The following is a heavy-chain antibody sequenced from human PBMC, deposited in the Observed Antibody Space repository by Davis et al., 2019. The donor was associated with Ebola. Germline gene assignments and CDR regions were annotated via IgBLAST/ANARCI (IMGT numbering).Heavy chain of an antibody. CDR3: VRGSDASKTGY. Sequence: SETLSLTCSVSGGSVGSDYWSWIRQSPGKGLEWIAFISNGGRTIYNPSLRGRVTISIDTSKNQFSLEVRSVTAADTAFYYCVRGSDASKTGYWGQGTLVTVSS. CDR1: GGSVGSDY. J-gene: IGHJ4*02. CDR2: ISNGGRT. V-gene: IGHV4-59*02. D-gene: IGHD3-16*01.